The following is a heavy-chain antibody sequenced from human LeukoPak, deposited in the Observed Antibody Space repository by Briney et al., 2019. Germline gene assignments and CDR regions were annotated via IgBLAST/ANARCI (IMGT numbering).Heavy chain of an antibody. Sequence: GRSLRLSCAASGFTFSSYGMHWVRQAPGKGLEWVAFIRYDGSNKYYADSVKGRFTISRDNSKNTLYLQMNSLRAEDTAVYYCAKDRTEYSSSSLGVYWGQGTLVTVSS. D-gene: IGHD6-6*01. V-gene: IGHV3-30*02. CDR2: IRYDGSNK. J-gene: IGHJ4*02. CDR3: AKDRTEYSSSSLGVY. CDR1: GFTFSSYG.